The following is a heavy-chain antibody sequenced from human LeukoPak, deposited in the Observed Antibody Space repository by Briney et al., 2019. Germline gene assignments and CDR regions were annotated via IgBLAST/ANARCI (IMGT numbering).Heavy chain of an antibody. CDR1: GFTFDDYA. CDR3: AKGPNYYDSSGQLDY. J-gene: IGHJ4*02. V-gene: IGHV3-9*01. CDR2: ISWNSGSI. D-gene: IGHD3-22*01. Sequence: GRSLRLSCAASGFTFDDYAMHWVRHAPGKGLEWVSGISWNSGSIGYADSVKGRFTISRDNAKNSPYLQMNSLRAEDTALYYCAKGPNYYDSSGQLDYWGQGTLVTVSS.